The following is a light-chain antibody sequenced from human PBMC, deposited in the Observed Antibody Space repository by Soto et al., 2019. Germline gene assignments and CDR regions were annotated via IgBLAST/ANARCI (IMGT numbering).Light chain of an antibody. V-gene: IGKV1-5*03. CDR2: KAS. CDR1: QTISSW. CDR3: QHYNSYSEA. Sequence: VQISQIPSTQSGSVVDRVTVTCRASQTISSWLDWYQQKPGKAPKLLIYKASTLKSGVPSRFSGSGSGTEFTLTISSLQPDDFATYYCQHYNSYSEAFGQGTKVDIK. J-gene: IGKJ1*01.